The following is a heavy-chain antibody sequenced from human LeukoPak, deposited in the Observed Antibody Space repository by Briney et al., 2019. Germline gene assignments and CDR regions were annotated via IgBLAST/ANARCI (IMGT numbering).Heavy chain of an antibody. V-gene: IGHV3-20*04. Sequence: GGSLRLSCAASGFTFDDYGMSWVRQAPGKGLEWVSGINWNGGSTGYADSVKGRFTISRDNAKNSLYLQMNSLRAEDTALYYCARESVYSSSFYYYYYMDVWGKGTTVTVSS. D-gene: IGHD6-6*01. J-gene: IGHJ6*03. CDR2: INWNGGST. CDR1: GFTFDDYG. CDR3: ARESVYSSSFYYYYYMDV.